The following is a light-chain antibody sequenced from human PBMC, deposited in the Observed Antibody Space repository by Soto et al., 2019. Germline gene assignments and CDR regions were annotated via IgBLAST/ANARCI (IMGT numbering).Light chain of an antibody. V-gene: IGKV1-5*01. CDR3: QQYYRSSIT. Sequence: DIHMTHSLSTLAASLVDSVTITCRASQNIRNWLAWYQQKPGKAPKLLIYDASTLERGVPSRFSGTGSGTEFTLTISSLQPDDFATYYCQQYYRSSITFGQGTRLEIK. CDR2: DAS. CDR1: QNIRNW. J-gene: IGKJ5*01.